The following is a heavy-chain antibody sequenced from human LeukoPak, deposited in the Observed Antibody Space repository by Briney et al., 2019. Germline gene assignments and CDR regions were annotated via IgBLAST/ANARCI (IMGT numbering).Heavy chain of an antibody. CDR1: GFTFSDYY. Sequence: KSGGSLRLSCAASGFTFSDYYMSWIRQAPGKGLEWGSYISSSGSTIYYADSVKGRFTISRDNAKNSLYLQMNSLRAEDTAVYYCARLPTYYYGSGSANPSPYYYYYMDVWGKGTTVTISS. CDR3: ARLPTYYYGSGSANPSPYYYYYMDV. J-gene: IGHJ6*03. V-gene: IGHV3-11*04. CDR2: ISSSGSTI. D-gene: IGHD3-10*01.